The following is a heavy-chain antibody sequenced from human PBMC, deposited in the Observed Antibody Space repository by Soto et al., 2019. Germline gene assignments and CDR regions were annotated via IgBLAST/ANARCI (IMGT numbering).Heavy chain of an antibody. V-gene: IGHV4-31*03. CDR1: GGSISSGGYY. D-gene: IGHD3-10*01. CDR2: IYYSGST. CDR3: AREPVVGEQLDY. Sequence: QVQLQESGPGVVKPSQTLSLTCTVSGGSISSGGYYWSWNRQHPGKGLEWIGYIYYSGSTYYNPSLKSRVTISVDTSKNAFSLKLSSVTAADTAVYYCAREPVVGEQLDYWGQGTLVTVSS. J-gene: IGHJ4*02.